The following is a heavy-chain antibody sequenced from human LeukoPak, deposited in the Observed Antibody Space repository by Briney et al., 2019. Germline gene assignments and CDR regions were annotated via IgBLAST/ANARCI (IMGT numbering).Heavy chain of an antibody. D-gene: IGHD3-10*01. CDR2: INPSSGGT. J-gene: IGHJ4*02. CDR1: GYTFTGYY. Sequence: ASVKVSCKASGYTFTGYYMHWVRQAPGQGLEWMGWINPSSGGTNYAQKFQGRVTMTRDTSISTAYMELSRLRSDDTAVYYCARVPQLTMVRPPFDYWGQGTLVTVSS. CDR3: ARVPQLTMVRPPFDY. V-gene: IGHV1-2*02.